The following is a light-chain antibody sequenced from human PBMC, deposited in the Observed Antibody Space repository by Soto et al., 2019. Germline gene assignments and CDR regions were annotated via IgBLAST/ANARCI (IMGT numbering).Light chain of an antibody. CDR3: QKYNSVPIT. CDR2: AAS. V-gene: IGKV1-27*01. CDR1: QGISNN. J-gene: IGKJ5*01. Sequence: DIQMTQSPSSLSASVGDRVTITCRASQGISNNLAWYQQKPGKVPKLLIYAASTLQSGVPSRFSGSASGTDFTLTIRSLQPEDVATYYCQKYNSVPITLGQGTRLEIK.